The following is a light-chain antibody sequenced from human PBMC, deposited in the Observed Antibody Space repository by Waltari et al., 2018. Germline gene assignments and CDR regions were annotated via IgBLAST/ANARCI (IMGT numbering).Light chain of an antibody. Sequence: QSVLTQPPSVSAAPGQKVTISCSGSSPHIGNNFVSWYQQIPGTAPKLLIFENYKRPSGIPDRFSGSKSGTSATLGITGLQTGDEADYYCGTWDSSLSAHVFGTGTKVTVL. CDR3: GTWDSSLSAHV. V-gene: IGLV1-51*01. CDR1: SPHIGNNF. J-gene: IGLJ1*01. CDR2: ENY.